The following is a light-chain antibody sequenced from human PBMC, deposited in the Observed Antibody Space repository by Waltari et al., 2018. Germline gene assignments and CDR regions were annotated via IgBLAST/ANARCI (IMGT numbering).Light chain of an antibody. V-gene: IGLV2-23*02. Sequence: QSALTQPASVSGTPGQSITISCTGTTSDVENYDLVSRYQHHPGKAPKLLICEVIKRPSGVSSRFSGSKAGSTASLIISGLQPDDEADYYCCSYAGRGTYVFGSGTKVTVL. CDR2: EVI. CDR1: TSDVENYDL. CDR3: CSYAGRGTYV. J-gene: IGLJ1*01.